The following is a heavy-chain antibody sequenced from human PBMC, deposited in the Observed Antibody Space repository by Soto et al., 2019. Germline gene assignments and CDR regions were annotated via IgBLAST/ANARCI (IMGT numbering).Heavy chain of an antibody. CDR2: INHSGST. J-gene: IGHJ5*02. V-gene: IGHV4-34*01. CDR1: GGSFSGYY. Sequence: SETLSLTCAVYGGSFSGYYWSWIRQPPGRGLEWMGEINHSGSTSYKPCLKSRVTISVDTPENQFSLTLSSVTAADTAVYYCAIVRITYYDILTGYYNGSWFDPWGQGTLVT. CDR3: AIVRITYYDILTGYYNGSWFDP. D-gene: IGHD3-9*01.